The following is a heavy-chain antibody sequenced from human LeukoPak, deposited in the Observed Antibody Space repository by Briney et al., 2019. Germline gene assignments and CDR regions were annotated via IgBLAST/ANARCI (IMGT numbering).Heavy chain of an antibody. V-gene: IGHV3-11*01. D-gene: IGHD6-19*01. CDR3: ASGRDIEVAGPGGYFDH. J-gene: IGHJ4*02. CDR1: GLAFNDYH. CDR2: ISPGGDDI. Sequence: GGSLRLSCAASGLAFNDYHMTWIRQAPGKGLEWIAYISPGGDDIYFADSVRGRLTLSRDNAKNSLYLQMSSLTAEDTAVYYCASGRDIEVAGPGGYFDHWGQGNLVTVSS.